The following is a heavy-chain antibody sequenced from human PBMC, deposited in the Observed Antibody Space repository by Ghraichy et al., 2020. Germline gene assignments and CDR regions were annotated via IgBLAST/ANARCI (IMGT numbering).Heavy chain of an antibody. CDR1: GGSFSGYY. Sequence: SETLSLTCAVYGGSFSGYYWSWIRQPPGKGLEWIGEINHSGSTNSNPSLKSRVTISVDTSKNQFSLKLSSVTAADTAVYYCARGGRWLRFVFDYWGQGTLVTVSS. J-gene: IGHJ4*02. V-gene: IGHV4-34*01. CDR3: ARGGRWLRFVFDY. CDR2: INHSGST. D-gene: IGHD5-24*01.